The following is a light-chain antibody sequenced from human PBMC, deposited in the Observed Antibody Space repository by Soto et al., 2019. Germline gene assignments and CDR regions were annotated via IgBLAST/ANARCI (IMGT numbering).Light chain of an antibody. CDR3: QQSYSTPPS. CDR2: AAS. V-gene: IGKV1-39*01. CDR1: QSISSY. J-gene: IGKJ2*01. Sequence: DIQMTQSPSSLSASVGDRVTITCRASQSISSYLNWYQQKPGKAPKLLIYAASSLQSGVPSRFSGSGSGTEFTLTISSLQPEDFPNYYCQQSYSTPPSFGQGTKLEIK.